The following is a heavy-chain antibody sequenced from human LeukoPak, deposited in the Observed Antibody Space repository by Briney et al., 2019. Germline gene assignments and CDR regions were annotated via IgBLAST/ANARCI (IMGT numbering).Heavy chain of an antibody. CDR3: ARDPNPYCTNGVCRPSSYYYYGMDV. CDR2: IYYSGST. V-gene: IGHV4-31*03. CDR1: GGSISSGGYY. J-gene: IGHJ6*02. Sequence: PAETLSLTCTVSGGSISSGGYYGSWIRQHPGKGLEWIGYIYYSGSTYYNPSLKSRVTISVDTSKNQFALKLSSVTAAATAVYYCARDPNPYCTNGVCRPSSYYYYGMDVWGQGTTVTVSS. D-gene: IGHD2-8*01.